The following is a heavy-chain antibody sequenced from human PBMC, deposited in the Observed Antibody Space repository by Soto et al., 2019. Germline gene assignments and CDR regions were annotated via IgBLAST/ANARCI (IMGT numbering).Heavy chain of an antibody. CDR3: ARFGKRSQAAAGTRLLDYYYYMDV. V-gene: IGHV4-59*01. CDR1: GGSISSYY. CDR2: IYYSWST. J-gene: IGHJ6*03. D-gene: IGHD6-13*01. Sequence: SETLSLTCTVSGGSISSYYWSWIRQPPGKGLGWIGYIYYSWSTKYNPSLKSRVTISVDTSKNQFSLKLSSVTAADTAVYYCARFGKRSQAAAGTRLLDYYYYMDVWGKGTTVTVSS.